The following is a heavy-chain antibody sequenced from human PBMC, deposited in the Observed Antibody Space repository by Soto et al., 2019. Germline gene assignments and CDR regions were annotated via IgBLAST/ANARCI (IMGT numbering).Heavy chain of an antibody. V-gene: IGHV3-11*04. CDR3: ARDSRQRSLDV. J-gene: IGHJ6*02. Sequence: QVQVVESGGGLVKPGGSLRLSCAASGFTFSDFYMSWIRQAPGKGLEWVSHISSSGSDIYYVDSVKGRFTISRDNAKNSLYLQMSSLRAEDTAVYYCARDSRQRSLDVWGQGTTVTVSS. D-gene: IGHD2-2*01. CDR1: GFTFSDFY. CDR2: ISSSGSDI.